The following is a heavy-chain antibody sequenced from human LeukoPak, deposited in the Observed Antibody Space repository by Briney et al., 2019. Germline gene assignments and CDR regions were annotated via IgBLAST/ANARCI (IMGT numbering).Heavy chain of an antibody. CDR3: AKEGGA. D-gene: IGHD3-16*01. Sequence: PGGSLRLSCAASGFTFSSYSMTWVRQAPGQGLEWVSAIGGRGGSTYYADSVKGRVIISRDNSKNTVSLQMNSLRSDDTAIYYCAKEGGAWGQGTLVVVSS. J-gene: IGHJ5*02. CDR2: IGGRGGST. CDR1: GFTFSSYS. V-gene: IGHV3-23*01.